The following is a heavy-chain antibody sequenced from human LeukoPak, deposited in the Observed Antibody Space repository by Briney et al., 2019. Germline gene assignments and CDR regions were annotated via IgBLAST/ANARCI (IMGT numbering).Heavy chain of an antibody. CDR1: GFSTSRSW. J-gene: IGHJ4*02. CDR2: INQDGSQK. Sequence: GGSLTLSCAGSGFSTSRSWMSWVRQTPGKGLEWVANINQDGSQKYYVDSVKGRFTIIRDNARNSLFLQMNSLRAEDTAMYYCTRDQSWGQGTLVTVSS. CDR3: TRDQS. V-gene: IGHV3-7*03.